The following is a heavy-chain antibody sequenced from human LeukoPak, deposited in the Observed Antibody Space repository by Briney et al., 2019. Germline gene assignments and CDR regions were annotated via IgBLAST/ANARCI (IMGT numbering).Heavy chain of an antibody. J-gene: IGHJ3*02. CDR2: TSSSGSTI. CDR3: ARDRGPVVSPSRSPNTGAFDM. V-gene: IGHV3-11*01. D-gene: IGHD1-26*01. Sequence: GGSLRLSCAASGFTFSDYYMSWIRQAPGKGLEWVSYTSSSGSTIYYADSVKGRFTISRDNAKNSLYLQMNSLRADDTAVYYCARDRGPVVSPSRSPNTGAFDMWGQGTKVTVSS. CDR1: GFTFSDYY.